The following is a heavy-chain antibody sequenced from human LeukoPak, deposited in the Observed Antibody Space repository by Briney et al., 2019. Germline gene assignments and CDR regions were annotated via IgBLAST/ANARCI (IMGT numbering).Heavy chain of an antibody. CDR1: GGSFSGYY. D-gene: IGHD6-13*01. V-gene: IGHV4-34*01. CDR3: ARVRYSSSSRDFDY. J-gene: IGHJ4*02. Sequence: PSETLSLTCAVYGGSFSGYYWSWLRQPPGKGLEWIGEINHSGSTNYNPSLKSRVTISVDTSKNQFSLKLSSVTAADTAVYYCARVRYSSSSRDFDYWGQGTLVTVSS. CDR2: INHSGST.